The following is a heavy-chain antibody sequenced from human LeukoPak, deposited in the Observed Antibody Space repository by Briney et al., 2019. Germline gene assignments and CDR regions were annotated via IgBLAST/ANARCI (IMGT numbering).Heavy chain of an antibody. CDR2: IIPILGIA. D-gene: IGHD2-2*01. J-gene: IGHJ6*02. V-gene: IGHV1-69*04. Sequence: SVKVSCKASGGTFSSYAISWVRQAPGQGLEWMGRIIPILGIANYAQKFQGRVTITADKSTSTAYMELSSLRSEDTAVYYCASIGCSSTSCSLQERFTSLYYYYGMDVWGQGTTVTVSS. CDR3: ASIGCSSTSCSLQERFTSLYYYYGMDV. CDR1: GGTFSSYA.